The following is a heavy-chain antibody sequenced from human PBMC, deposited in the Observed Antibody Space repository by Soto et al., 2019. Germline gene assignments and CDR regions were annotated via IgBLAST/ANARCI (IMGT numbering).Heavy chain of an antibody. D-gene: IGHD2-2*01. CDR2: ISSSGSTI. J-gene: IGHJ3*02. V-gene: IGHV3-11*01. CDR1: GFTFSDYY. Sequence: QVQLVESGGGLVKPGGSLRLSCSASGFTFSDYYMSWIRQAPVKGLEWVSYISSSGSTIYYADSVKGRFTISRDNAKNSLYLQMTSLRAEDTAVYYCARDTYQLLYAFDIWGQGTMVTVSS. CDR3: ARDTYQLLYAFDI.